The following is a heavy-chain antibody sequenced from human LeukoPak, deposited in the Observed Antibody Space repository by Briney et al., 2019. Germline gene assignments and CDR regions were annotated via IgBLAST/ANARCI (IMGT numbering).Heavy chain of an antibody. J-gene: IGHJ6*04. Sequence: GGSLRLSCAASGFAFSSYAMTWVRQAPGKGLEWVSYISSSGSTIYYADSVKGRFTISRDNAKNSLYLQMNSLRAEDTAVYYCAELGITMIGGVWGKGTTVTISS. CDR3: AELGITMIGGV. D-gene: IGHD3-10*02. CDR2: ISSSGSTI. V-gene: IGHV3-48*03. CDR1: GFAFSSYA.